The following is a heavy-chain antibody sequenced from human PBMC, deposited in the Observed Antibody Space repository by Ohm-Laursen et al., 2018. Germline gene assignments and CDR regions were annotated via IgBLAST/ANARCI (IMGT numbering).Heavy chain of an antibody. V-gene: IGHV3-53*01. D-gene: IGHD3-10*01. Sequence: SLRLSCAASGFTVSSNYIAWVRQAPGKGLEWVSVIYRGGKTYYADSMKGRFTISRDNAKNTVYLQMNSLRAEDTAVYYCAKAVTMVRGVINYYYGMDVWGQGTTVTVSS. CDR2: IYRGGKT. CDR3: AKAVTMVRGVINYYYGMDV. J-gene: IGHJ6*02. CDR1: GFTVSSNY.